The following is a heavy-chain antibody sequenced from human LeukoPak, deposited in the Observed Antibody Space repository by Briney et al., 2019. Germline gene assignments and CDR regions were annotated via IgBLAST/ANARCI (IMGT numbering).Heavy chain of an antibody. Sequence: SETLSLTCTVSGGSISPYFWSWNRQPPGKGLEWIGYISYTGHTNYNPSLKSRVTISIDTSKNHFSLQLTSVTAADTAVYFCARDDYRGVTNFDPWGQGTLVTVSS. CDR3: ARDDYRGVTNFDP. D-gene: IGHD3-10*01. CDR2: ISYTGHT. CDR1: GGSISPYF. J-gene: IGHJ5*02. V-gene: IGHV4-59*01.